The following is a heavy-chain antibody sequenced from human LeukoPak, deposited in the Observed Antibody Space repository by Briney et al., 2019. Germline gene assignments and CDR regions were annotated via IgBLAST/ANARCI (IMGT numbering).Heavy chain of an antibody. V-gene: IGHV3-23*01. J-gene: IGHJ6*03. CDR3: TKDLTDFHYYYTDV. CDR1: GFTFNNYA. D-gene: IGHD2-21*02. CDR2: ITGSGGHT. Sequence: VGSLRLSCEASGFTFNNYALAWVRQSPGKGLEWVSGITGSGGHTYYAHSVKGRFTISRDNSKNTLYLQMYSLRAKDTAVYYCTKDLTDFHYYYTDVWGKGTTVIVSS.